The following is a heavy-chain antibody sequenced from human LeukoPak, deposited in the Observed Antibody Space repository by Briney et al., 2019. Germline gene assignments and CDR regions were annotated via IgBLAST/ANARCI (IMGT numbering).Heavy chain of an antibody. V-gene: IGHV1-2*02. CDR2: INPNSGGT. J-gene: IGHJ6*02. D-gene: IGHD5-18*01. Sequence: ASVKVSCKASGYAFTGYYMHWVRQAPGQGLEWMGWINPNSGGTNYAQKFQGRVTMTRDTSISTAYMELSRPRSDDTAVYYCATTRGMWIQLWRDYYGMDVWGQGTTVTVSS. CDR1: GYAFTGYY. CDR3: ATTRGMWIQLWRDYYGMDV.